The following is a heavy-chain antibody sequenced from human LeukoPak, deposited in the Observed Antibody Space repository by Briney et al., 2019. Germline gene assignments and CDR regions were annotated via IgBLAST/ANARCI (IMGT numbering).Heavy chain of an antibody. Sequence: GGSLRLSCAASGLIFGNYAMTWVRQAPGKGLEWVSTVSGNGDTTFYADSAKGRFTISRDNSRNTHYLQINSLRGEDTAVYYCAKGGHASFHDRWGQGTLVTVSS. CDR1: GLIFGNYA. J-gene: IGHJ5*02. D-gene: IGHD3-10*01. V-gene: IGHV3-23*01. CDR3: AKGGHASFHDR. CDR2: VSGNGDTT.